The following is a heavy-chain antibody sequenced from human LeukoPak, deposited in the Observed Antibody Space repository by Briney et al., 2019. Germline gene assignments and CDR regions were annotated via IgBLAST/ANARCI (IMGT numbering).Heavy chain of an antibody. V-gene: IGHV4-34*01. J-gene: IGHJ5*02. CDR3: ARGSRITIFGVVRRGNWFDP. CDR2: INHSGST. D-gene: IGHD3-3*01. Sequence: SETLSLTCAVYGGSFSGYYWNWIRQAPGKGLEWIGEINHSGSTRYNPSLKSRLTMSVDTSRNQFSLNLDSVTAADTAVYYCARGSRITIFGVVRRGNWFDPWGQGTLVTVSS. CDR1: GGSFSGYY.